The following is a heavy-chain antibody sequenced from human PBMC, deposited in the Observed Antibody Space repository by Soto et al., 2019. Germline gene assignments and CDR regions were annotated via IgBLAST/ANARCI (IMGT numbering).Heavy chain of an antibody. D-gene: IGHD2-21*01. CDR3: AKGVLNPYYYFDC. CDR1: GFTFSSYA. Sequence: EVQLLESGGGLVQPGGSLRLSCAASGFTFSSYALSWVRQAPGKGLEWVSGISGSGGSTYYADSVKGRFTISRDNSKNTLYLQMNSLRAEDTAVYYCAKGVLNPYYYFDCWGQGTLVTVSS. J-gene: IGHJ4*02. CDR2: ISGSGGST. V-gene: IGHV3-23*01.